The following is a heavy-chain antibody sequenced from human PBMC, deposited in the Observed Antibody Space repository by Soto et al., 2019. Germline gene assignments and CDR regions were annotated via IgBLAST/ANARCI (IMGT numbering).Heavy chain of an antibody. J-gene: IGHJ4*01. Sequence: PSENLSLTYTVSRGSISSVDYYWSWIRQPPGKGLEWIGCIHYSGSTYSNQSIKSRVTISVDTSKNQFSLKLSSVNAADTAVYYCAGGSAQMTTMSYWGQKTLVTVYS. CDR2: IHYSGST. CDR3: AGGSAQMTTMSY. V-gene: IGHV4-30-4*01. CDR1: RGSISSVDYY. D-gene: IGHD4-17*01.